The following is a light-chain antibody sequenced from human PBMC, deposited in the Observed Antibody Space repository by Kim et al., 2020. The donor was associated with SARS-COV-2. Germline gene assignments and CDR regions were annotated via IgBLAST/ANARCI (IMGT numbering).Light chain of an antibody. CDR3: CSYAGSYTYV. V-gene: IGLV2-11*01. CDR1: SSDVGGYNY. Sequence: GQSVPLSCTGTSSDVGGYNYVSWYQQHPGKAPKLMIYDVSKRPSGVPDRFSGSKSGNTASLTISGLQAEDEADYYCCSYAGSYTYVFGTGTKVTVL. CDR2: DVS. J-gene: IGLJ1*01.